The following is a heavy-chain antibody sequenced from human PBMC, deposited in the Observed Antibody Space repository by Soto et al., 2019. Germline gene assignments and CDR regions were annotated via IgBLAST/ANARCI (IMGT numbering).Heavy chain of an antibody. CDR3: ARDRKYYDSSGYYYPLGAFDI. CDR2: ISYDGSNK. V-gene: IGHV3-30-3*01. J-gene: IGHJ3*02. Sequence: QVQLVESGGGVVQPGRSLRLSCAASGFTFSSYAMHWVRQAPGKGLEWVAVISYDGSNKYYADSVKGRFTISRDNSKNTLYLQMNSLRAEDTAVYYCARDRKYYDSSGYYYPLGAFDIWGQGTMVTVSS. CDR1: GFTFSSYA. D-gene: IGHD3-22*01.